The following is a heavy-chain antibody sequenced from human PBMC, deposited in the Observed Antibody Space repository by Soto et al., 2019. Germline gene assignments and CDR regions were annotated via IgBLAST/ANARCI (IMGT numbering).Heavy chain of an antibody. J-gene: IGHJ6*02. Sequence: PGGSLRLSCAASGFTFDTYAMSWVRQTPGKGLEWVSTVSASGTSTYYTDSVKGRFTISRDNSKNTWDLQMNSLRAEDTAVYYCAISTGDCSAGRCYGAYAIDVRGQGT. CDR3: AISTGDCSAGRCYGAYAIDV. V-gene: IGHV3-23*01. CDR1: GFTFDTYA. CDR2: VSASGTST. D-gene: IGHD2-15*01.